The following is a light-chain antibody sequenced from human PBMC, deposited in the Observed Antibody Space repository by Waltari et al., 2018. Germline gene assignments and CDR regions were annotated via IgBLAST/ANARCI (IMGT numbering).Light chain of an antibody. CDR2: IDN. J-gene: IGLJ3*02. CDR1: SSNTGPNS. V-gene: IGLV1-44*01. Sequence: QSVLTQPPSASGTPGQRVTISCSGTSSNTGPNSVNWYQHLPGAAPQPLIHIDNRRPSGVPDRFSGSKSGSSATLAISGLQSEDEADYYCSSWDDSLKGPLFGGGTKLTVL. CDR3: SSWDDSLKGPL.